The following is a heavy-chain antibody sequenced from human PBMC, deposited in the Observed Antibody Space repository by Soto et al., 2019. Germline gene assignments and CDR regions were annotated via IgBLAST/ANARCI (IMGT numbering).Heavy chain of an antibody. CDR1: GGTFSSYA. J-gene: IGHJ4*02. V-gene: IGHV1-69*01. Sequence: QVQLAQSGAEVKKPGSSVKVSCKASGGTFSSYAISWVRQAPGQGLEWMGGIIPIFGSANYAQKFQGRVTITADESTRTGYMELSSLRSEDTAVYYCASPGYSDGYGDYWGQGTLVTVSS. D-gene: IGHD5-18*01. CDR3: ASPGYSDGYGDY. CDR2: IIPIFGSA.